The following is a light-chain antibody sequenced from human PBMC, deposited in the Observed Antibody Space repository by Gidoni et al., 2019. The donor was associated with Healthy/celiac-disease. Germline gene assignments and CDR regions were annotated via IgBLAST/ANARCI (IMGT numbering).Light chain of an antibody. CDR1: QSLLHSNRYNY. CDR3: KQDQRTPRT. V-gene: IGKV2-28*01. Sequence: VLTRFQPYLLVTPAAPSSIFCRSSQSLLHSNRYNYLDWYLQQPGQSPQLLIYVGSTRASGVPDRFSGSGSGTDFTLKISKVQAEDVGVYYCKQDQRTPRTFGPGTKVEIK. J-gene: IGKJ2*02. CDR2: VGS.